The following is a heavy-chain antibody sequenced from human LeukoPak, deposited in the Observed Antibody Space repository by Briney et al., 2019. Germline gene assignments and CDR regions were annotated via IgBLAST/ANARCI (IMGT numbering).Heavy chain of an antibody. Sequence: GGSLRLSCAASGFTFSNYWMSWVRQAPGKGLEWVANVKKDGSEKYYVDSVKGRFTISRDNVKNSLYLQITSLRAEDTAIYYCARERPVPAASPSIWFDPWGQGTLVTVSS. CDR2: VKKDGSEK. CDR3: ARERPVPAASPSIWFDP. CDR1: GFTFSNYW. V-gene: IGHV3-7*01. D-gene: IGHD2-2*01. J-gene: IGHJ5*02.